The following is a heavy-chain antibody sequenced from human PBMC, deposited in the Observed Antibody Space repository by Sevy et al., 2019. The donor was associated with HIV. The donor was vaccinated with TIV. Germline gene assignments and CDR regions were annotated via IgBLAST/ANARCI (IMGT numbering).Heavy chain of an antibody. CDR1: GGSFSSSSYY. Sequence: LPETLSLTCTVSGGSFSSSSYYWNWIRQPAGRGLEWIGRIYTSGSTNYNPSLKSRVTMSVDTSKNQFSLKLSSVTAADTAVYYCAGRIAVAAFDYWGQGNLVTVSS. D-gene: IGHD6-19*01. CDR3: AGRIAVAAFDY. V-gene: IGHV4-61*02. CDR2: IYTSGST. J-gene: IGHJ4*02.